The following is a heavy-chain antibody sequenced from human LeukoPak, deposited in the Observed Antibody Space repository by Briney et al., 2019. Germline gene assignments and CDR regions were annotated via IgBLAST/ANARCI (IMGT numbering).Heavy chain of an antibody. Sequence: SVKVSCKASGGTFSSYAISWVRQAPGQGLEWMGGIIPIFGTANYAQKFQGRVTITADKSTSTAYMELSSLRSGDTAVYYCALQGRHYYDSSGYSVARAFDIWGQGTMVTVSS. D-gene: IGHD3-22*01. CDR3: ALQGRHYYDSSGYSVARAFDI. CDR1: GGTFSSYA. V-gene: IGHV1-69*06. CDR2: IIPIFGTA. J-gene: IGHJ3*02.